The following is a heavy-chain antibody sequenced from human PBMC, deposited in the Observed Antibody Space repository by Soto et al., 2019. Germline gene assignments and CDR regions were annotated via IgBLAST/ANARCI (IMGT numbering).Heavy chain of an antibody. CDR3: SAADFFDSSAYYST. CDR1: GFTFSSYA. CDR2: ISGSGGST. J-gene: IGHJ5*01. V-gene: IGHV3-23*01. Sequence: GGSLRLSCAASGFTFSSYAMSWVRQAPGKGLKWVSAISGSGGSTYYADSVKGRFTISRDDSKNMAYLQMNSLKTEDTAVYYCSAADFFDSSAYYSTWGHGTLVTVSS. D-gene: IGHD3-22*01.